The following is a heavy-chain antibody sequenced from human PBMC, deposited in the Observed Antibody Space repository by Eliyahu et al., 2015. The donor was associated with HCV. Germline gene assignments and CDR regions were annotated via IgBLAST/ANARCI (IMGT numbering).Heavy chain of an antibody. D-gene: IGHD3-16*01. Sequence: QVQLQQWGAGLLKPSETLSLTXAVXXXSFSGFYXXWIRQPPGKGLEWIGEINHSGSTDFNPSLKSRVTISVDTSKNQFFLKLNSVTAADTGVYFCARVWPSSLYGVDVWGQGTTVTVSS. CDR2: INHSGST. V-gene: IGHV4-34*01. CDR1: XXSFSGFY. CDR3: ARVWPSSLYGVDV. J-gene: IGHJ6*02.